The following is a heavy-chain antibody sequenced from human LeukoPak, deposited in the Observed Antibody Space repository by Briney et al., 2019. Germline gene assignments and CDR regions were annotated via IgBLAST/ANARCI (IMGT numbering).Heavy chain of an antibody. J-gene: IGHJ4*02. Sequence: SETLSLTCAVSGYSISSGYYWGWIRQPPGKGLEWIGSIYHSGSTYYNPSLKSRVTISVDTSKNQFSLKLSSVTAADTAVYYCARHLKYCGDDCYLWWGQGTLVTVSS. D-gene: IGHD2-21*01. V-gene: IGHV4-38-2*01. CDR1: GYSISSGYY. CDR2: IYHSGST. CDR3: ARHLKYCGDDCYLW.